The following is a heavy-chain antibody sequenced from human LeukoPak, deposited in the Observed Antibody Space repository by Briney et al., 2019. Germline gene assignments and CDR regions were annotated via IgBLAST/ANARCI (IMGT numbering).Heavy chain of an antibody. J-gene: IGHJ4*02. CDR1: GGSITSTNY. Sequence: SQTLSLTCGVSGGSITSTNYWSWVRQPPGRGLEWIGEVNLQGSTNNNPSLMGRVAISVDMSENHLALQVSSGTAADTAVYYCAREGGPYRPLDYSGEGTLVSVSS. V-gene: IGHV4-4*02. CDR3: AREGGPYRPLDY. CDR2: VNLQGST.